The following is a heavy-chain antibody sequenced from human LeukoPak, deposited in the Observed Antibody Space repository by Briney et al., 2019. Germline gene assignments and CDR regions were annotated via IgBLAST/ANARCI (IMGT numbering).Heavy chain of an antibody. CDR3: ARAPIVVVVAATGWFDP. Sequence: TGGSLRLSCAVSGFTFSGHWMFWVRQAPGKGLEWIGSIYYSGSTYYNPSLKSRVTISVDTSKNQFSLKLSSVTAADTAVYYCARAPIVVVVAATGWFDPWGQGTLVTVSS. D-gene: IGHD2-15*01. CDR1: GFTFSGHW. J-gene: IGHJ5*02. CDR2: IYYSGST. V-gene: IGHV4-38-2*01.